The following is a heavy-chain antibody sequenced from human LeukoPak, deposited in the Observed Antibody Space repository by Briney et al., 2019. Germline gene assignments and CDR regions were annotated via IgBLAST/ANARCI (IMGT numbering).Heavy chain of an antibody. CDR1: GFTFNNYA. D-gene: IGHD2-8*02. CDR2: ISYDGSNK. J-gene: IGHJ4*02. Sequence: GGSLRLSCAVSGFTFNNYAMHWVRQTPGKGLEWVAVISYDGSNKYNADSVKGRFTISRDNSKSTLSLQMNSLRAEDTAIYYCATYRQVLLPFESWGQGTLVTVSS. V-gene: IGHV3-30*04. CDR3: ATYRQVLLPFES.